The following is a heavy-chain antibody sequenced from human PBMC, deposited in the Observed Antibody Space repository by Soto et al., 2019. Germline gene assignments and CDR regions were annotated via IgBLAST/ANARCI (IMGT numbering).Heavy chain of an antibody. CDR2: ISPIFGTA. CDR1: GGTFSSYA. V-gene: IGHV1-69*12. J-gene: IGHJ4*02. Sequence: QVQLVQSGAEVKKPGSSVTVSCKASGGTFSSYAISWVRQAPGQGLEWMGGISPIFGTANYAQKFQGRVTITADEPTSTAYIELRSPRSEDTAVYYCARDDQTYCVGDCDGRIFDYFGQGTLVTVSS. CDR3: ARDDQTYCVGDCDGRIFDY. D-gene: IGHD2-21*02.